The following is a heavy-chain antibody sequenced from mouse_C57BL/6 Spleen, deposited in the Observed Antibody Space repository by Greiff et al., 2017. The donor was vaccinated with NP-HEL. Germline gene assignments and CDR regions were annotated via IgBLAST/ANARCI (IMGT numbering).Heavy chain of an antibody. CDR2: INPYNGGT. CDR1: GYTFTDYY. D-gene: IGHD2-2*01. Sequence: EVQLQQSGPVLVKPGASVKMSCKASGYTFTDYYMNWVKQSHGKSLEWIGVINPYNGGTSYNQKFKGKATLTVDKSSSTAYMELNSLTSEDSAVYYCARRGYEGNYFDYWGQGTTLTVSS. V-gene: IGHV1-19*01. J-gene: IGHJ2*01. CDR3: ARRGYEGNYFDY.